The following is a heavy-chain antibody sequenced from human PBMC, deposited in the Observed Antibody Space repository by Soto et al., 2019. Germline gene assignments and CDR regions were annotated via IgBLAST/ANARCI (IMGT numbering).Heavy chain of an antibody. D-gene: IGHD3-3*01. CDR2: IYYSGST. CDR1: GGSISSYY. CDR3: ARGRDYDFWSGYFYFDY. J-gene: IGHJ4*02. Sequence: TLSLTCTVSGGSISSYYWSWIRQPPGKGLEWIGYIYYSGSTNYNPSLKSRVTISVDTSKNQFSLKLSSVTAADTAVYYCARGRDYDFWSGYFYFDYWGQGTLVTVSS. V-gene: IGHV4-59*01.